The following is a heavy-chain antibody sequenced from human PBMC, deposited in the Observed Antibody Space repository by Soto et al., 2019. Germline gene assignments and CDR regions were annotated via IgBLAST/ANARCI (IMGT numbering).Heavy chain of an antibody. CDR2: ISGSGGST. D-gene: IGHD3-22*01. V-gene: IGHV3-23*01. Sequence: GGSLRLSCAASGFTFSSYAMNWVRQDPGKGLEWVSAISGSGGSTYYADSVKGRFTISRDNSKNTLYLQMNSLRAEDTAVYYSAKGLYSSGYVDYWGQGTLVTVSS. CDR1: GFTFSSYA. CDR3: AKGLYSSGYVDY. J-gene: IGHJ4*02.